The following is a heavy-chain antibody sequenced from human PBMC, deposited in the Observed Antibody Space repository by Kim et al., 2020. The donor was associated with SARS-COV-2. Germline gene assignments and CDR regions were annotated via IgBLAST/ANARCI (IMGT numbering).Heavy chain of an antibody. J-gene: IGHJ4*02. D-gene: IGHD6-19*01. V-gene: IGHV1-2*02. Sequence: FTGRVTITRDTSISTAYMELSRLRSHDTAVYYCARAPASYSSGWLYYFDYWGQGTLVTVSS. CDR3: ARAPASYSSGWLYYFDY.